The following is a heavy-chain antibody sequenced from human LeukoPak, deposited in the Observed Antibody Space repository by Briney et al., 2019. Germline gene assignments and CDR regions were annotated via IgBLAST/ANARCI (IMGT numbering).Heavy chain of an antibody. J-gene: IGHJ4*02. CDR2: IGIRGDT. V-gene: IGHV3-13*01. D-gene: IGHD6-19*01. CDR1: GFTFIDYD. CDR3: ARGGIQVSGIDEFDY. Sequence: GGSLRLSCAASGFTFIDYDMHWVRQVIGKGLEWVSAIGIRGDTHYSGSVKGRFTISRENAASSLYLQMNSLRAEDTAVYYCARGGIQVSGIDEFDYWGQGTLVTVSS.